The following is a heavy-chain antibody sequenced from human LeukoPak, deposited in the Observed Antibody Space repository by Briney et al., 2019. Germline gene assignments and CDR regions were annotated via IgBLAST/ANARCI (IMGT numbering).Heavy chain of an antibody. V-gene: IGHV3-21*01. J-gene: IGHJ5*02. CDR2: ISASSIYI. Sequence: GGSLRLSCAASGFTFSSYAMNWVRQAPGKGLEWVSSISASSIYIYYADSVKGRFTNSRDNAKNSLYLQMNSLRAEDTAVYYCARDQTTRASGSYYYWFDPWGQGTLVTVSS. CDR3: ARDQTTRASGSYYYWFDP. CDR1: GFTFSSYA. D-gene: IGHD1-26*01.